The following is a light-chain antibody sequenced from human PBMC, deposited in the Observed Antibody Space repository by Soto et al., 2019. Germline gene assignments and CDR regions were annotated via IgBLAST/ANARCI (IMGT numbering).Light chain of an antibody. CDR2: GTA. Sequence: EIVMPQSPDTLSVSPGERATLSCRAIPSVSSNLARYHQKPVQAPRRLIYGTATRATGIPDRFSGSGYGTEFTLTIRRLQSEDFAVYYCQQYNSWLPLTCGQGTKVEIK. J-gene: IGKJ1*01. CDR1: PSVSSN. CDR3: QQYNSWLPLT. V-gene: IGKV3-15*01.